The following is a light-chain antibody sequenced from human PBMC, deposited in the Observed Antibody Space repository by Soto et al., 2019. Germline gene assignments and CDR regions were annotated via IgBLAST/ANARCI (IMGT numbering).Light chain of an antibody. V-gene: IGKV3-15*01. J-gene: IGKJ1*01. CDR3: QQYNNWPRT. CDR1: QSVSGN. Sequence: EIVMTQSPATLSVSPGERATLSCRASQSVSGNLAWFQQKPGQAPRLLIYGASTRATGIPARFSGSGSGTEFTLTISSLQSEDFAVYYCQQYNNWPRTFGQGTKVEIK. CDR2: GAS.